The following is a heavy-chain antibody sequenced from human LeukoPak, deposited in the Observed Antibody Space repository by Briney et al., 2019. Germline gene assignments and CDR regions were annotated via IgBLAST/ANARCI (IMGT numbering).Heavy chain of an antibody. CDR3: AKDWEMATIALRPVGGHFDY. Sequence: PGRSLRLSCAASGFTFSSYAMHWVRQAPGKGLEWVAVISYDGSNKYYADSVKGRFTISRDNSKNTLYLQMNSLRAEDTAVYYCAKDWEMATIALRPVGGHFDYWGQGTLVTVSS. D-gene: IGHD5-24*01. V-gene: IGHV3-30*01. J-gene: IGHJ4*02. CDR2: ISYDGSNK. CDR1: GFTFSSYA.